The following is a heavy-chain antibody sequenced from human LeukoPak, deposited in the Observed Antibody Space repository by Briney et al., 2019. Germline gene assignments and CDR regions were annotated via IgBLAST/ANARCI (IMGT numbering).Heavy chain of an antibody. J-gene: IGHJ4*02. CDR3: ARLGETGYRPGDY. D-gene: IGHD5-24*01. CDR2: IKQDGSEN. Sequence: GGSLRLSCAVSGFTFSDYWMNWVRQAPGKGLEWVASIKQDGSENHYVDSVTGRFTISRDNARNSLYLQMNSLRAEDSALYYCARLGETGYRPGDYWGQGTPVTVSS. CDR1: GFTFSDYW. V-gene: IGHV3-7*01.